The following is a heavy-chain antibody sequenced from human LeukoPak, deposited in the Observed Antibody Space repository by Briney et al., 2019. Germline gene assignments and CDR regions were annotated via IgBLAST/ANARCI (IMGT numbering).Heavy chain of an antibody. CDR3: AKGAYYYGSGSYYG. Sequence: GGSLRLSCAASGFTVSSNYMSWVRQAPGKGLEWVSAISGSGGSTYYADSVKGRFTISRDNSKNTLYLQMNSLRAEDTAVYYCAKGAYYYGSGSYYGWGQGTLVTVSS. CDR1: GFTVSSNY. D-gene: IGHD3-10*01. J-gene: IGHJ4*02. CDR2: ISGSGGST. V-gene: IGHV3-23*01.